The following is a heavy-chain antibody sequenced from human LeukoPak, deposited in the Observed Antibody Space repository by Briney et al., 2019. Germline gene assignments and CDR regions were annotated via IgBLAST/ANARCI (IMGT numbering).Heavy chain of an antibody. Sequence: PGGSLRLSCAASGFTFSGYWMQWVRQAPGKGLVWVSRINSDGSTTTYADSVKGRFTISRDNAKNTLYLQMNSLRAEDTAMYYCARDFDGPRASDYWGQGISVTVSS. J-gene: IGHJ4*02. CDR1: GFTFSGYW. D-gene: IGHD4-17*01. CDR3: ARDFDGPRASDY. V-gene: IGHV3-74*01. CDR2: INSDGSTT.